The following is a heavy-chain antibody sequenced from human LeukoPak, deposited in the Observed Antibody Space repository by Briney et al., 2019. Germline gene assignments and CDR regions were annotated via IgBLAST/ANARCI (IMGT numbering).Heavy chain of an antibody. J-gene: IGHJ6*02. Sequence: SETLSLTCSVSGGSFTSSNWWSWVRQPPGKGLEWIGEIYHSGSTNYNPSLKSRVTISVDKSKNQFSLKLSSVTAADTAVYYCARDFSGSYSYYYYGMDVWGQGTTVTVSS. CDR3: ARDFSGSYSYYYYGMDV. V-gene: IGHV4-4*02. CDR1: GGSFTSSNW. CDR2: IYHSGST. D-gene: IGHD3-10*01.